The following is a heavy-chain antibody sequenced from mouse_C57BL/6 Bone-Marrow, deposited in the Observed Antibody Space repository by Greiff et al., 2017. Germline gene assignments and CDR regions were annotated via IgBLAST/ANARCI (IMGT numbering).Heavy chain of an antibody. Sequence: QVQLQQPGTELVKPGASVKLSCKASGYTFTSYWMHWVKQRPGQGLEWIGNINPSNGGTNYNEKFKSKATLTVDKSSSTAYMQLSSLTSEDSAVYYCARVLIGSSYDWYFDVWGTGTTVTVSS. J-gene: IGHJ1*03. D-gene: IGHD1-1*01. CDR1: GYTFTSYW. CDR2: INPSNGGT. CDR3: ARVLIGSSYDWYFDV. V-gene: IGHV1-53*01.